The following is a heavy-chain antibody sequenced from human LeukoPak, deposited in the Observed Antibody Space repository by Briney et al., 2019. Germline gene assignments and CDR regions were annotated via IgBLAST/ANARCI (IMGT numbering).Heavy chain of an antibody. CDR3: ARGRGGSTLYYYYYMDV. J-gene: IGHJ6*03. Sequence: ASVKVSCKCAGYGFTIYGLNWVRQPQGPGLGWEGWINTNTGNSTYAQGFTGRYVFSLHTSVSTAYLQISSLKAEATAVYYCARGRGGSTLYYYYYMDVWGKGTTVTVSS. CDR1: GYGFTIYG. CDR2: INTNTGNS. V-gene: IGHV7-4-1*02. D-gene: IGHD6-13*01.